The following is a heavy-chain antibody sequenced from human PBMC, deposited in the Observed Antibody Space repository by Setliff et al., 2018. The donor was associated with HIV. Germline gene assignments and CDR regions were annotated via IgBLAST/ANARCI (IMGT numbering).Heavy chain of an antibody. J-gene: IGHJ4*02. CDR1: GGSINSSSYY. CDR3: ARHSGLGGYYSPFDY. D-gene: IGHD3-22*01. V-gene: IGHV4-39*01. CDR2: IYYSGST. Sequence: PSETLSLTCTVSGGSINSSSYYWGWIRQPPGKGPEWIGSIYYSGSTYYNPSLKSRVTISVDTSKNQFSLKLSSVTAADTTVYYCARHSGLGGYYSPFDYWGPGTLVTVS.